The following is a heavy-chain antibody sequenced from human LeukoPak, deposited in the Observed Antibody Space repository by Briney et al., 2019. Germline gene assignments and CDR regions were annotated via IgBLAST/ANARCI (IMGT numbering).Heavy chain of an antibody. CDR1: GFTFSSYG. CDR3: ATRNYCSGGSCYNLNDAFDI. V-gene: IGHV3-30*02. D-gene: IGHD2-15*01. CDR2: IRYDGSNK. Sequence: GGSLRLSCAASGFTFSSYGMHWVRQAPGKGLEWVAFIRYDGSNKYYADSVKGRFTISRDNSKNALHLQMNSLRAEDTAVYYCATRNYCSGGSCYNLNDAFDIWGQGTMVTVSS. J-gene: IGHJ3*02.